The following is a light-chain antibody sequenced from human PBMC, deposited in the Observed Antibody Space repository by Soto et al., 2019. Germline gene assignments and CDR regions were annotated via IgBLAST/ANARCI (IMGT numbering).Light chain of an antibody. CDR3: LHVASFPIS. CDR2: LAS. CDR1: QFIKSH. Sequence: DIQLTQSPSSVSASVGDRVTITCRANQFIKSHLVWYQQKPGKAPDLLIYLASTLHSGVPSRFSGSGFGTDFNLTINRLQPEDVVTYFCLHVASFPISFGPGTRLE. V-gene: IGKV1-12*01. J-gene: IGKJ5*01.